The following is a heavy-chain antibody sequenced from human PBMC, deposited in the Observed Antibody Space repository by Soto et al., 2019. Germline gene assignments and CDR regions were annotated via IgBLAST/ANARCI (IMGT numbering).Heavy chain of an antibody. V-gene: IGHV1-3*01. D-gene: IGHD2-2*02. CDR1: GYTFSTYT. J-gene: IGHJ4*02. CDR2: INAGNGNT. CDR3: ARDKGYCSGATCYNPLFDY. Sequence: ASVKVSCKASGYTFSTYTMHWVRQAPGQRPEWMGWINAGNGNTQYSRNFQGRVTITTDTSASTAYMELSSLRSEDTAVYYCARDKGYCSGATCYNPLFDYWGQGTQVTVS.